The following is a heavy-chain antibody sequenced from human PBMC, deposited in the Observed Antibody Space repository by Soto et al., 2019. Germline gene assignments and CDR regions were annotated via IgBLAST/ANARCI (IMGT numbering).Heavy chain of an antibody. Sequence: SPTLSLTCVISGDRVSSSSVAWNWVRQSPSRGLEWLGRTYYRSRWYSDFAVSVRGRIVINADTAKNQFSLQLNSVTPEDTAVYFCARSEEDSDYYYYGLDVWGKGTTGTVSS. D-gene: IGHD2-15*01. J-gene: IGHJ6*04. CDR2: TYYRSRWYS. CDR3: ARSEEDSDYYYYGLDV. CDR1: GDRVSSSSVA. V-gene: IGHV6-1*01.